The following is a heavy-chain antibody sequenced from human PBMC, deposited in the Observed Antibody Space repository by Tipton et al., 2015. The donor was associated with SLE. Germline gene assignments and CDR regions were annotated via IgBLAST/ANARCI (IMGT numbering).Heavy chain of an antibody. Sequence: TLSLTCTVSGGSISSHYWSWIRQPPGKGLEWIGYIYYSGSTNYNPSLKSRVTTSVDTSKNQFSLKLSSVTAADTAAYYCARALLGWNGGYYYYGMDVWGQGTTVTVSS. CDR2: IYYSGST. J-gene: IGHJ6*02. V-gene: IGHV4-59*11. CDR1: GGSISSHY. CDR3: ARALLGWNGGYYYYGMDV. D-gene: IGHD1-1*01.